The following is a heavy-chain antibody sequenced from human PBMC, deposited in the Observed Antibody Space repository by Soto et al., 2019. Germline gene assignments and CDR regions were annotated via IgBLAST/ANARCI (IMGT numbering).Heavy chain of an antibody. Sequence: EVQLLESGGGLVQPGGSLRLSCVGSGFTFISYAMNWVRQAPGKGLEWVSGISGGGDRTFDADSVKGRFTIPRDNSKNTVNLQMNSLRADDTAVYYCARKVLGSTSRPDYWYFDLWGRGTLVTVSS. D-gene: IGHD3-16*01. CDR1: GFTFISYA. V-gene: IGHV3-23*01. CDR2: ISGGGDRT. J-gene: IGHJ2*01. CDR3: ARKVLGSTSRPDYWYFDL.